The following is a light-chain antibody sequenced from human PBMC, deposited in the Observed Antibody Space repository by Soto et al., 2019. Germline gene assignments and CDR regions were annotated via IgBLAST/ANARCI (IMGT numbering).Light chain of an antibody. CDR3: QSYDSSLSRV. Sequence: QSVLTQPPSVSGAPGQRVTISCTGSSSNIGAGYDVHWYQQLPGTAPKLLIYGNSNRPSGVPYRFSGSKSGPSASLASTGLQAEDEADYYCQSYDSSLSRVFGGGTQLTVL. J-gene: IGLJ2*01. CDR2: GNS. CDR1: SSNIGAGYD. V-gene: IGLV1-40*01.